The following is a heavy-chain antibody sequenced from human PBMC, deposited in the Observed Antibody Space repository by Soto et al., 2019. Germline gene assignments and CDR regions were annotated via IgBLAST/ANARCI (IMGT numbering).Heavy chain of an antibody. CDR2: IDPGDTYA. J-gene: IGHJ5*02. CDR1: GYTFTTFW. D-gene: IGHD2-2*01. V-gene: IGHV5-10-1*01. Sequence: PXESVTMSFTVFGYTFTTFWISWVRQMPGKGLEWMGRIDPGDTYATYSPAFQGHVTISADKATSTAYLQWSSLKASDTAMYFCARIYCTTTTCDSWFDPWGQGTLVTVYS. CDR3: ARIYCTTTTCDSWFDP.